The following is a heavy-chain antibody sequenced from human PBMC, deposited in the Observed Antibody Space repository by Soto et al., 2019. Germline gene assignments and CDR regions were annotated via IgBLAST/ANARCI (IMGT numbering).Heavy chain of an antibody. V-gene: IGHV1-46*03. CDR3: ASASRGIVVVPSVKGGSADAFDI. CDR1: GYTFTSYY. J-gene: IGHJ3*02. D-gene: IGHD2-2*01. CDR2: INPSGGST. Sequence: ASVKVSCKASGYTFTSYYMHWVRQAPGQGLEWMGIINPSGGSTSYAQKFQGRVTMTRDTSTSTVYMELSSLRSEDTAVYYCASASRGIVVVPSVKGGSADAFDICAQRKMVPVSS.